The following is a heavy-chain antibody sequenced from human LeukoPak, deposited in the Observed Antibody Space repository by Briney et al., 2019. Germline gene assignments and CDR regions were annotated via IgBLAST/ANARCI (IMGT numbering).Heavy chain of an antibody. CDR3: ARGDDSGYDEGGFDY. J-gene: IGHJ4*02. Sequence: PSETLSLTCTVSGGSISSYYWSWIRQPPGKGQEWIGFIYYSGSTNYNPSLKSRVTISVDTSKNQFSLKLSSVTAADTAVYYCARGDDSGYDEGGFDYWGQGTLVTVSS. CDR2: IYYSGST. V-gene: IGHV4-59*01. CDR1: GGSISSYY. D-gene: IGHD5-12*01.